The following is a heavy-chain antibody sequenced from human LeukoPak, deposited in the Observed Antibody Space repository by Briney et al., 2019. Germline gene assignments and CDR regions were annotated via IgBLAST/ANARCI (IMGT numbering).Heavy chain of an antibody. Sequence: PGGSLRLSCAASGFTFSSYGMHWVRQAPGKGLEWVAVIWYDGSNKYYADSVKGRFTISRDNSKNTLYLQMNSLRAEDTAVYYCARDLLRPQLGFDYWGQGTLVTVSS. CDR2: IWYDGSNK. D-gene: IGHD6-6*01. CDR1: GFTFSSYG. J-gene: IGHJ4*02. CDR3: ARDLLRPQLGFDY. V-gene: IGHV3-33*01.